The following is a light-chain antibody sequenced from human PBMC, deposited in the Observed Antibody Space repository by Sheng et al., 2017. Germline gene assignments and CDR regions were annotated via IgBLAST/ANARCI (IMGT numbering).Light chain of an antibody. V-gene: IGKV1-39*01. J-gene: IGKJ1*01. CDR1: QRIGTS. Sequence: DIQMTQSPSSLSASLGDRVTITCRASQRIGTSLNWYQQQPGKAPKAPRSMMQPVCKSGVPSGFSGSGSGTDFTLSISNLQPEDFATYYCQQSFSLPTFGQGTKVEIK. CDR3: QQSFSLPT. CDR2: MQP.